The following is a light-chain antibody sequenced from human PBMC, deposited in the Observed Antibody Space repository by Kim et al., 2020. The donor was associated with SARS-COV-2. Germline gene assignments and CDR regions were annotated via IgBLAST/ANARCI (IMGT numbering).Light chain of an antibody. CDR1: QGISNY. J-gene: IGKJ1*01. V-gene: IGKV1-27*01. CDR2: AAS. Sequence: ATVGDRVTITCRASQGISNYLAWYQQKPGKVPKVLIYAASTLQSGVPSRFSGSGSGTDFTLTISSLQPEDVATYYCQKYNSAPRTFGQGTKVDIK. CDR3: QKYNSAPRT.